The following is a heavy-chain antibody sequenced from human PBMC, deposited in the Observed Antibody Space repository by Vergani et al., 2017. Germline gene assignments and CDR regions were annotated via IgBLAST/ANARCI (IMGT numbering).Heavy chain of an antibody. D-gene: IGHD2-15*01. CDR3: ASKRGACRAAYCHSYDF. Sequence: QVQLQESGPGLVKPSETLSLTCTVSGDSVISTDYHWGWIRQPPGKGLEWIGRMDYSGSTSYNPSLESRISISFETPQNQFSLRLTSVTAADTAVYYCASKRGACRAAYCHSYDFWGPGTLVGVSS. CDR1: GDSVISTDYH. V-gene: IGHV4-39*01. J-gene: IGHJ4*02. CDR2: MDYSGST.